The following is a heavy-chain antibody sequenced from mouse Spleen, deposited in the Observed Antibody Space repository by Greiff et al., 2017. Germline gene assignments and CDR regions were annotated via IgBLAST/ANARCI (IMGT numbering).Heavy chain of an antibody. CDR1: GYTFTSYW. CDR3: ARRGPGWFAY. Sequence: QVQLKESGAELVKPGASVKISCKASGYTFTSYWMHWVKERPGQGLEWIGNINPSNGDTHYNERFKNKATLTVDKSSSTAYMQLSSLTSEDSAVYFCARRGPGWFAYWGQGTLVTVSA. CDR2: INPSNGDT. V-gene: IGHV1-53*01. J-gene: IGHJ3*01.